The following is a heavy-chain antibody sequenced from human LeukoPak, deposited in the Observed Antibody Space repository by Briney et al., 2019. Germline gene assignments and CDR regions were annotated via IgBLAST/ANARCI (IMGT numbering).Heavy chain of an antibody. CDR3: AKGDFDY. CDR1: GFTFSSYG. Sequence: GGSLRLSCAASGFTFSSYGMRWVRQAPGKGLEWVAVISYDGSNKYYADSVKGRFTISRDNSKNTLYLQMNSLRAEDTAVYYRAKGDFDYWGQGTLVTVSS. J-gene: IGHJ4*02. CDR2: ISYDGSNK. V-gene: IGHV3-30*18.